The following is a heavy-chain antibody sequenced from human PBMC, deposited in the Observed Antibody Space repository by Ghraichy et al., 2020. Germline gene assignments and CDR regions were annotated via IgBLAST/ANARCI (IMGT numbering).Heavy chain of an antibody. CDR2: IWYDGSNK. CDR1: GFTFSSYG. Sequence: GGSLRLSCAASGFTFSSYGMHWVRQAPGKGLEWVAVIWYDGSNKYYADSVKGRFTISRDNSKNTLYLQMNSLRAEDTAVYYCARIEGGGAVAGGMGFDYWGQGTLVTVSS. CDR3: ARIEGGGAVAGGMGFDY. V-gene: IGHV3-33*01. D-gene: IGHD6-19*01. J-gene: IGHJ4*02.